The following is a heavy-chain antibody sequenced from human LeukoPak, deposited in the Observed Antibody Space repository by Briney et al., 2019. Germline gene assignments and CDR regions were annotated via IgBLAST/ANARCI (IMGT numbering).Heavy chain of an antibody. D-gene: IGHD4-17*01. J-gene: IGHJ4*02. CDR1: GFTFSSFW. V-gene: IGHV3-7*05. CDR3: ARGMTTGD. Sequence: GGSLRLSCAASGFTFSSFWMNWVRQAPGKGLEWVANIKHDGSEKYYVDSVKGRFTISRDNAKSSLFLQMNSLRVEDTAVYYCARGMTTGDWGQGTLVTVPS. CDR2: IKHDGSEK.